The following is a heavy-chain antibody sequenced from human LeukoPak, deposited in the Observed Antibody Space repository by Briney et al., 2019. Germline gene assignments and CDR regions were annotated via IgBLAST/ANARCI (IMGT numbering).Heavy chain of an antibody. J-gene: IGHJ4*02. V-gene: IGHV3-33*01. CDR1: GFTFSTYA. CDR3: AREGQTPSIRLYYFDS. Sequence: GRSLRLSCATSGFTFSTYAMHWVRQAPGKGLEWVAAIWYDGSNKYYADSVKGRFTISRDNAKNTLYLQMNRLRAEDTAVYYCAREGQTPSIRLYYFDSWGQGTLVTVSS. CDR2: IWYDGSNK. D-gene: IGHD4/OR15-4a*01.